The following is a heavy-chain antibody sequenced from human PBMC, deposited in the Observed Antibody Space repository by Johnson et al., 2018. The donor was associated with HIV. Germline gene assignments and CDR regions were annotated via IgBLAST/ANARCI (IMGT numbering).Heavy chain of an antibody. CDR1: GFTFSSYG. J-gene: IGHJ3*01. CDR3: AKETRDSRSAFDV. V-gene: IGHV3-30*02. Sequence: QVQLVESGGGVVQPGGSLRLSCAASGFTFSSYGMHWVRQAPGKGLEWVAFIRYDGSNKYYADSVKGRFTISRDNSKNTLYLQMNNLRPEDTSVYYCAKETRDSRSAFDVWGQGTLVTVSS. D-gene: IGHD4-11*01. CDR2: IRYDGSNK.